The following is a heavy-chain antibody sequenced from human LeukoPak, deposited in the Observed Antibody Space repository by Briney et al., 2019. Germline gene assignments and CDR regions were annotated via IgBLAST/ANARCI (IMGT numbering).Heavy chain of an antibody. CDR1: GGSFSGYY. J-gene: IGHJ6*02. Sequence: SETLSLTCAVYGGSFSGYYWSWIRQPPGKGLEWIGEINHSGSTNYNPSLKSRVTISVDTSKNQFSLKLSSVTAADTAVYYCARRLRYCSSTSCYLRYYCYGMDVWGQGTTVTVSS. CDR3: ARRLRYCSSTSCYLRYYCYGMDV. V-gene: IGHV4-34*01. D-gene: IGHD2-2*01. CDR2: INHSGST.